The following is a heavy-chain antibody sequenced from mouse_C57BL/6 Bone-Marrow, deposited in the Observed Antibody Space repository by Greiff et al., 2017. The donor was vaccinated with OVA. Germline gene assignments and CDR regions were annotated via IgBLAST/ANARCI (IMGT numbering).Heavy chain of an antibody. D-gene: IGHD2-5*01. CDR2: IYPGSGST. CDR3: ARRSNYGFYYAMDY. V-gene: IGHV1-55*01. J-gene: IGHJ4*01. CDR1: GYTFTSYW. Sequence: QVQLQQPGAELVKPGASVKMSCKASGYTFTSYWITWVKQRPGQGLEWIGDIYPGSGSTNYNEKFKSKATPTVDTSSSTAYMQLSSLTSEDSAVYYGARRSNYGFYYAMDYWGQGTSVTVSS.